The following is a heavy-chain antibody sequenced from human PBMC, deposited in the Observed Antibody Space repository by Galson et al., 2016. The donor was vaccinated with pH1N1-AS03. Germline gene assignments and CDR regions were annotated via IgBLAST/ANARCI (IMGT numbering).Heavy chain of an antibody. CDR3: ARTNYYHSSGDY. CDR2: INADNTDT. V-gene: IGHV1-3*01. CDR1: GYTFTKYA. Sequence: SVKVSCKASGYTFTKYAIHWVRQAPGQRPEWMGWINADNTDTKYSQKFQDRVTITRDTFATTAYMELSSLRSEDTAVYYCARTNYYHSSGDYWGQGTLVTVSS. J-gene: IGHJ4*02. D-gene: IGHD3-22*01.